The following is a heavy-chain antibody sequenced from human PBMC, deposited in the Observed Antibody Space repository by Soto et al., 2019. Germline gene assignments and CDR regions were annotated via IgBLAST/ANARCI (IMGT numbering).Heavy chain of an antibody. CDR3: ARGRDYYATRGFWQSRRRWFDY. Sequence: QVQLQESGPGLVKPSQTLSLTCALSGGSISSDGYHWNWIRQHPGKGLEWIGYIYESGTTAYNPSLKSRPTISRDTTKDQSALNLYSVTAADTAVYYCARGRDYYATRGFWQSRRRWFDYRGRGILVTGSS. D-gene: IGHD3-22*01. V-gene: IGHV4-31*11. J-gene: IGHJ4*02. CDR1: GGSISSDGYH. CDR2: IYESGTT.